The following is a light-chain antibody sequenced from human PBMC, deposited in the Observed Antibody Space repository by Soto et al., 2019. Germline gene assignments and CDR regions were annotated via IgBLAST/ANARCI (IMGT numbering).Light chain of an antibody. CDR3: QQHNGYSERM. CDR2: GAS. Sequence: DIQMTQSPSTLSASAGDRVTITCRASQSISTWLAWYQQKPGKAPKLLIYGASSLASGVPSRFSGSGSGTEFTFTISSLQPDDFATYYCQQHNGYSERMFGQGTKVEV. J-gene: IGKJ1*01. CDR1: QSISTW. V-gene: IGKV1-5*01.